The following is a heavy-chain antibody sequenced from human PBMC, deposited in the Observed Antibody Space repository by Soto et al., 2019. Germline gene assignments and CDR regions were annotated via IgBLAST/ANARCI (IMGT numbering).Heavy chain of an antibody. D-gene: IGHD6-25*01. CDR3: ARGIATIPAVQGDAPDNCYFDS. V-gene: IGHV4-4*02. CDR2: INHSGSN. J-gene: IGHJ4*02. Sequence: SETLSLTCAVSVGSISSSNWWSWVRQPPGKGLEWIGDINHSGSNNQNPSLKSRVIISVDTSKNQFSLKLKSVTAADTAVYYCARGIATIPAVQGDAPDNCYFDSWGLGTRVTVSS. CDR1: VGSISSSNW.